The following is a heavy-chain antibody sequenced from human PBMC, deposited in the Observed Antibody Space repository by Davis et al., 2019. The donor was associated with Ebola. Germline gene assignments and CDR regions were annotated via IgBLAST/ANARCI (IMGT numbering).Heavy chain of an antibody. D-gene: IGHD6-19*01. Sequence: SETLSLTFTVSGGSISSYYWSWIRQPPGKGLEWIGYIYYSGSTNYNPPLKSRVTISVDTSKNQFFLKLSSVTAADTAMYYCARWAGSSGDLRAFDIWGQGTMATVSS. J-gene: IGHJ3*02. CDR1: GGSISSYY. V-gene: IGHV4-59*08. CDR3: ARWAGSSGDLRAFDI. CDR2: IYYSGST.